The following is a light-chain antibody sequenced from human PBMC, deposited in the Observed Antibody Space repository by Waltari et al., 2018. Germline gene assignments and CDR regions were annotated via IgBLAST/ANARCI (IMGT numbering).Light chain of an antibody. CDR1: SLRSYY. J-gene: IGLJ2*01. V-gene: IGLV3-19*01. CDR3: YSRDGSGVGGS. Sequence: SSELTQDPAVSVAMGQTVRITCQGDSLRSYYASWYQQRPGQAPILVMYDKNNRPSGGPDRFSGSSSDDAASLTITGAQAEDEGSYYCYSRDGSGVGGSFGGGTKLTVL. CDR2: DKN.